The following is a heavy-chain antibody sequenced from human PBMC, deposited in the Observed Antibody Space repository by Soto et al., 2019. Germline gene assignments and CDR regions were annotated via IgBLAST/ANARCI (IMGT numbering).Heavy chain of an antibody. J-gene: IGHJ6*02. CDR3: AKSLSTAVNDGWDV. CDR2: ISDDGDST. CDR1: GFTFSDNA. D-gene: IGHD1-1*01. Sequence: EVQLLESGGGLVQPGGSLRLSCGASGFTFSDNAMTWVRQAPGKGLEWVSSISDDGDSTYYADSVKGRFTISRDNSKNTLLLQMSSLVAEDTAVYYCAKSLSTAVNDGWDVWGQGTSVTVSS. V-gene: IGHV3-23*01.